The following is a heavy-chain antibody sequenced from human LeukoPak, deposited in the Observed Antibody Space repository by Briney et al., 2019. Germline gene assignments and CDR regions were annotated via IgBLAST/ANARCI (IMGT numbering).Heavy chain of an antibody. J-gene: IGHJ4*02. CDR2: IYHSGST. Sequence: GSLRLSCAASGFTFSSYWMNWARQPPGKGLEWIGEIYHSGSTNYNPSLKSRVTISVDKSKNQFSLKLSSVTAADTAVYYCAKVANREYYFDYWGQGTLVTVSS. CDR3: AKVANREYYFDY. CDR1: GFTFSSYW. D-gene: IGHD4/OR15-4a*01. V-gene: IGHV4-4*02.